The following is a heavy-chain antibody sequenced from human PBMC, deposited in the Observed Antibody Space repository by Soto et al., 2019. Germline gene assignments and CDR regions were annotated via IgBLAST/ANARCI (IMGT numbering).Heavy chain of an antibody. D-gene: IGHD3-10*01. V-gene: IGHV3-30-3*01. J-gene: IGHJ5*02. Sequence: QVQLVESGGGVVQPGRSLRLSCAASGFTFSSYAMHWVRQAPGKGLEWVAVISYDGSNKYYADSVKGRFTISRDNSKNTLYLQMNSLRAEDTAVYYCAREYYYGSGSYPDNWFDPRGQGTLVTVSS. CDR2: ISYDGSNK. CDR1: GFTFSSYA. CDR3: AREYYYGSGSYPDNWFDP.